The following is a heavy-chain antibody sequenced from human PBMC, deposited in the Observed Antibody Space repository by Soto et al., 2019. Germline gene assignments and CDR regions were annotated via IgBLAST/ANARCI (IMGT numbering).Heavy chain of an antibody. Sequence: ASVKVSCKASGGTFSSYWVRQAPGQGLEWMGGIIPIFGTANYAQKFQGRVTITADESTSTAYMELSSLRPEDTAVYYCARDMRYFSSTNPMDVWGQGTTVTVSS. CDR2: IIPIFGTA. V-gene: IGHV1-69*13. CDR1: GGTFSS. D-gene: IGHD2-2*01. CDR3: ARDMRYFSSTNPMDV. J-gene: IGHJ6*02.